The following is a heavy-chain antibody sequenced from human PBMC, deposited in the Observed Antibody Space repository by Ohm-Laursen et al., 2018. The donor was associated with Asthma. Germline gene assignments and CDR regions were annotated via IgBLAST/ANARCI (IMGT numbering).Heavy chain of an antibody. Sequence: SLRLSCAASGLNFTSSTMHWVRQAPGKGLEWVAVMSYDGSNKYHADSVKGRFTISRDNSKNILFLQMNSLRAEDTAVYYCARGHGGIQRWLSYQCDNWGQGALVTVSS. V-gene: IGHV3-30-3*01. CDR2: MSYDGSNK. CDR1: GLNFTSST. D-gene: IGHD5-18*01. CDR3: ARGHGGIQRWLSYQCDN. J-gene: IGHJ4*02.